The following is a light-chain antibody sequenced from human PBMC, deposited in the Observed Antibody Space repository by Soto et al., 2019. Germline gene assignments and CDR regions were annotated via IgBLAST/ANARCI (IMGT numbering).Light chain of an antibody. Sequence: QSVLTQPASVSGSPGQSITISCTGTSSDVGNYNLVSWYQQYPGKAPKLMIYEGGKRPSGVSNRFSGSKSGNTASLTISGLQAEYEVDYYCCSFALRSTLIFGGGTKLTVL. V-gene: IGLV2-23*01. CDR3: CSFALRSTLI. CDR1: SSDVGNYNL. CDR2: EGG. J-gene: IGLJ2*01.